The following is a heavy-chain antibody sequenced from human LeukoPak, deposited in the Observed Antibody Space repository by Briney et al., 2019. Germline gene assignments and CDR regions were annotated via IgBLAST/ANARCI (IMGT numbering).Heavy chain of an antibody. Sequence: GSLRLSCAASGFTFSSYSMIWVRQAPGKGLEWVSSISSSSSYIYYADSVKGRFTISRDNAKNSLYLQMNSLRAEDTAVYYCAREARSAFDIWGQGTMVTVSS. CDR1: GFTFSSYS. CDR3: AREARSAFDI. D-gene: IGHD5-12*01. CDR2: ISSSSSYI. J-gene: IGHJ3*02. V-gene: IGHV3-21*01.